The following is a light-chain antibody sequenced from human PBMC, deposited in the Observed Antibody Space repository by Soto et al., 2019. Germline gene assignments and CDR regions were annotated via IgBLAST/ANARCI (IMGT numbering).Light chain of an antibody. J-gene: IGKJ4*01. Sequence: DIQLTQSPSSLSASVGDRVTITCRASQSINNYLNWYQQKPGKAPNPLIYAASSLQSGVPSRFSGSGSGTDFTLTISSLQPEDFATYYCQQTYSTLLTFGGGAKVEIK. V-gene: IGKV1-39*01. CDR1: QSINNY. CDR3: QQTYSTLLT. CDR2: AAS.